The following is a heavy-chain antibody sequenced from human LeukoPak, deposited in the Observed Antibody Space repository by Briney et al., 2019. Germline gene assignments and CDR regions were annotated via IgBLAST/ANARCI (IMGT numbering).Heavy chain of an antibody. D-gene: IGHD3-10*01. J-gene: IGHJ5*02. CDR2: ISSSGSTI. CDR3: ARESGWFGELPFS. Sequence: GGSLRLSCAASGFTFSSYEMNWVRQAPGKGLEWVSYISSSGSTIYYADPVKGRFTISRDNAKNSLYLQMNSLRAEDTAVYYCARESGWFGELPFSWGQGTLVTVSS. V-gene: IGHV3-48*03. CDR1: GFTFSSYE.